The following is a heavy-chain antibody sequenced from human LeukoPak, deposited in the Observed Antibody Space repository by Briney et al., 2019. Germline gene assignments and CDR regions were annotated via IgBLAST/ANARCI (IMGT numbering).Heavy chain of an antibody. Sequence: GGSLRLSCAASGFTFSRYNMHWVRQAPGKGLEWVSFIRSMGSTIKYADSVKGRFIISRDNAKDSLYLQVNSLRDEDTAVYYCARDYDYGFDYWGQGTLVTVSS. CDR1: GFTFSRYN. CDR2: IRSMGSTI. D-gene: IGHD4-17*01. J-gene: IGHJ4*02. V-gene: IGHV3-48*02. CDR3: ARDYDYGFDY.